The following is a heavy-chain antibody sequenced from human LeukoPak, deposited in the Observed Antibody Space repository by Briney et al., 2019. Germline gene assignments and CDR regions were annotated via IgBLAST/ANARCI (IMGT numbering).Heavy chain of an antibody. CDR1: GFTFSSCG. CDR3: VRMGGDNGGKTLEN. J-gene: IGHJ4*02. CDR2: IYYDGSNK. D-gene: IGHD4-23*01. V-gene: IGHV3-33*01. Sequence: ERSLRLSCAASGFTFSSCGMHWVRQAPGKGLDWVAMIYYDGSNKYYADSVKGRFTISRDNSRNTVYLQMNSLRVEDTAVYFCVRMGGDNGGKTLENWGQGTLVIVSS.